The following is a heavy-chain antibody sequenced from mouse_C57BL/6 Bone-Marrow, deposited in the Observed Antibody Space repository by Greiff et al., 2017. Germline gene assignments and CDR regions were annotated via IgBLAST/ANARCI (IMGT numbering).Heavy chain of an antibody. D-gene: IGHD2-4*01. CDR2: IYPGSGST. J-gene: IGHJ2*01. CDR3: ARYDYDGTDFDD. CDR1: GYTFTSYW. V-gene: IGHV1-55*01. Sequence: VQLQQPGAELVKPGASVKMSCKASGYTFTSYWITWVKQRPGQGLEWIGDIYPGSGSTNYNEKFKSKATLTVDTSSSTAYMQLSSLTSEDSAVYYCARYDYDGTDFDDWGQGTTLTVSS.